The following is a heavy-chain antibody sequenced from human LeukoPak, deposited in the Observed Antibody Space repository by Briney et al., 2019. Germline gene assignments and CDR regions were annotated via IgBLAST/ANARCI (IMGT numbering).Heavy chain of an antibody. CDR2: ISTYNGDT. CDR1: GYTFTSYG. CDR3: ARCSSRYLSTSYSDY. V-gene: IGHV1-18*01. J-gene: IGHJ4*02. Sequence: GASVKVSCKASGYTFTSYGISWVRQAPGQGLEWTGWISTYNGDTKYAQNLQGRVTMTTDTSTNTAYMELRSLRSDDTAVYFCARCSSRYLSTSYSDYWGQGTLVTVSS. D-gene: IGHD3-22*01.